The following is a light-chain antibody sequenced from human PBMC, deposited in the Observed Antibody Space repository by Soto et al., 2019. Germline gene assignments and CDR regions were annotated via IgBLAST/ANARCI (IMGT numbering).Light chain of an antibody. CDR3: QQHNGYSERM. J-gene: IGKJ1*01. CDR2: AAS. CDR1: QSISSY. V-gene: IGKV1-39*01. Sequence: DIQMTQSPSSLSASVGDRVTITCRASQSISSYLNWYQQKPGKAPKLLIYAASSLQSGVPSRFSGSGSGTEFTLTISSLQPDDFATYYCQQHNGYSERMFGQGTKVDI.